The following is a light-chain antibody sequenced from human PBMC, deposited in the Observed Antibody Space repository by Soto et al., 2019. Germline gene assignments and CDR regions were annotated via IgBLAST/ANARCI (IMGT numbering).Light chain of an antibody. J-gene: IGLJ1*01. CDR1: SSDVGGYNY. CDR3: SSYAGSNNFV. V-gene: IGLV2-8*01. Sequence: QSVLTQPPSASGSPGQSVTISCTGTSSDVGGYNYVSWYQQHPGKAPKLMIYEVSKRPSGVPDRFSGSKSGNTASLTVSGLQAEVEADYYCSSYAGSNNFVFGTGTKATVL. CDR2: EVS.